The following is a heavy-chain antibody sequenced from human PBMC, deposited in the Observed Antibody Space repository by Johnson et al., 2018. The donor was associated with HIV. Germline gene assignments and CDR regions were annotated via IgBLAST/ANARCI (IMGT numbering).Heavy chain of an antibody. D-gene: IGHD1-26*01. CDR1: GFTFSSYG. CDR2: IWYDGSKK. V-gene: IGHV3-33*06. J-gene: IGHJ3*02. Sequence: QVQLVESGGGVVQPGRSLRLSCAASGFTFSSYGMHWVRQAPGKGLEWVAVIWYDGSKKYYADSVQGRFTISRDNSKNTLYLQMNSLRTEDTAVYYCAKAIRGGNYYGDDAYDIWGQGTMVTVSS. CDR3: AKAIRGGNYYGDDAYDI.